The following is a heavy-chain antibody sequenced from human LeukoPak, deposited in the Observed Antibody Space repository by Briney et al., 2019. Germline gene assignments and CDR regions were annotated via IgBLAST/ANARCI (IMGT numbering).Heavy chain of an antibody. Sequence: ASVKVSCKASGGTFSSYAISWVRQAPGQGREWMGIINPSGGSTSYAQKFQGRVTMTRDMSTSTVYMELSSLRSEDTAVYYCARDLGTVTLNAFDIWGQGTMVTVSS. CDR3: ARDLGTVTLNAFDI. J-gene: IGHJ3*02. D-gene: IGHD4-17*01. CDR1: GGTFSSYA. V-gene: IGHV1-46*01. CDR2: INPSGGST.